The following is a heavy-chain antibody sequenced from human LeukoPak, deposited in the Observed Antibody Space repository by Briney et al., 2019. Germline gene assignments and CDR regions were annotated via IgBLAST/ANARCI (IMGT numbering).Heavy chain of an antibody. CDR1: GGSISSYY. CDR2: IYYSGST. V-gene: IGHV4-59*01. J-gene: IGHJ4*02. D-gene: IGHD1-1*01. Sequence: SEALSLTCTVSGGSISSYYWSWIRQPPGKGLEWIGYIYYSGSTNYNPSLKSRVTISVDTSKNQFSLKLSSVTAADTAVYYCASAINWNDPPDYWGQGTLVTVSS. CDR3: ASAINWNDPPDY.